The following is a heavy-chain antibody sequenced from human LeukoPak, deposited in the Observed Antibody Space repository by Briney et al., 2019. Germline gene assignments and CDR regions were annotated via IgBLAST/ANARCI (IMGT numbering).Heavy chain of an antibody. J-gene: IGHJ4*02. D-gene: IGHD2-8*01. CDR3: AKGKYCTNGVCSHDY. CDR2: ISGSGGST. CDR1: GFTFSSYA. Sequence: GGSLRLSCAASGFTFSSYAMSWVRQAPGKGLEWVSAISGSGGSTYYADSVKGRFTISRDNSKNTLYLQMNSLGAEDTAVYYCAKGKYCTNGVCSHDYWGQGTLVTVSS. V-gene: IGHV3-23*01.